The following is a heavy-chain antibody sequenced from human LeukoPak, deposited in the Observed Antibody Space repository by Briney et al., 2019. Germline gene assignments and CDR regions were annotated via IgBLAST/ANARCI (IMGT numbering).Heavy chain of an antibody. J-gene: IGHJ4*02. CDR2: ISSSGTTI. CDR3: ARVNMVGATHFDY. V-gene: IGHV3-48*02. D-gene: IGHD1-26*01. CDR1: GFTFSTYS. Sequence: SGGSLRLSCAASGFTFSTYSMIWVRQAPGKGLEWVSYISSSGTTIYHADSVKGRFTISRDNAKHSLYLQMNSLRDDDTAVYYCARVNMVGATHFDYWGQGTLVTVSS.